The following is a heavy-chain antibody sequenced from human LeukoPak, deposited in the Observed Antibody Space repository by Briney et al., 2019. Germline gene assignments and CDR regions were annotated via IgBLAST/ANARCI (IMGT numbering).Heavy chain of an antibody. D-gene: IGHD3-22*01. V-gene: IGHV4-59*01. Sequence: PSETLSLTCAVYGGSFSGYYWSWIRQPPGKGLEWIGYIYYSGSTNYNPSLKSRVTISVDTSKNQFSLKLSSVTAADTAVYYCARSGYSWDYYYMDVWGKGTTVTVSS. CDR1: GGSFSGYY. CDR2: IYYSGST. CDR3: ARSGYSWDYYYMDV. J-gene: IGHJ6*03.